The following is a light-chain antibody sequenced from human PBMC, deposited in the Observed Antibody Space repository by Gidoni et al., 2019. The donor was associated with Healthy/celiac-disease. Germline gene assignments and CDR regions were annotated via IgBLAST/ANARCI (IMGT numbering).Light chain of an antibody. Sequence: DIQMTQSPSTLSASVGDRVTITCRASQSISSWSAWYQQKPGKAPKLLIYKASSLESGVPSRFGGSGSGTEFTLTISSLQPDDFATYYCQQYNSYSPATFGQGTKLEIK. V-gene: IGKV1-5*03. J-gene: IGKJ2*01. CDR2: KAS. CDR1: QSISSW. CDR3: QQYNSYSPAT.